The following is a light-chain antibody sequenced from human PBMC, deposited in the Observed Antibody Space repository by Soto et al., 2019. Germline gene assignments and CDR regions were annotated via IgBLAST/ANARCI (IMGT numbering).Light chain of an antibody. CDR3: QQYYSYPRT. V-gene: IGKV1-8*01. CDR2: AAS. Sequence: AIRMTQSPSSLSASTGDRVTITCRASQGISSYLAWYQQKPGKAPKLLIYAASTLQSGVPSRFSGSGSGTEFTLTISCLQSEDFATYYGQQYYSYPRTFGQGTKVEIK. J-gene: IGKJ1*01. CDR1: QGISSY.